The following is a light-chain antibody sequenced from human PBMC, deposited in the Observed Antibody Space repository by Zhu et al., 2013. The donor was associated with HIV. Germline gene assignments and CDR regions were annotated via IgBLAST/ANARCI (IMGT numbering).Light chain of an antibody. CDR3: LQYNSYPRT. Sequence: DIQMTQSPSSLSASVGDRVTITCRAGQGINNYLAWFQQKPGKAPKSLIYDASSLQSGSRQSSAAVDLGQISLSPSAACSLKILQLSYCLQYNSYPRTFAGGPRWRSN. J-gene: IGKJ4*01. CDR1: QGINNY. CDR2: DAS. V-gene: IGKV1-16*02.